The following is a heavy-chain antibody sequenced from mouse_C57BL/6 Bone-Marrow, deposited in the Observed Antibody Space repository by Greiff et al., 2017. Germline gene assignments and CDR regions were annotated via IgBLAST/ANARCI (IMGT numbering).Heavy chain of an antibody. CDR2: INPSSGYT. V-gene: IGHV1-7*01. D-gene: IGHD4-1*01. Sequence: QVQLKQSGAELAKPGASVKLSCKASGYTFTSYWMHWVKQRPGQGLEWIGYINPSSGYTKYNQKFKDMATLSADKSYSTAYMQLSSLTYEDSAVYYWAGGLGGVYYAMDYWGQGTSVTVSS. J-gene: IGHJ4*01. CDR1: GYTFTSYW. CDR3: AGGLGGVYYAMDY.